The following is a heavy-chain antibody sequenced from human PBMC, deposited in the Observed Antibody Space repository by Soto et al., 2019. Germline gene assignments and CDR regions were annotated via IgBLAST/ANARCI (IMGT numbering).Heavy chain of an antibody. CDR2: IRQDGSDK. Sequence: TGGSLRLSCAASGFTFSSHWMSWVRQAPGKGLEWVATIRQDGSDKYYMDSVKGRFTISRDNVRNSLYLQMHSLRVEDTAVYFCVSYCSGESCYPDYYYYYLDVWGKGTTVTVSS. CDR3: VSYCSGESCYPDYYYYYLDV. V-gene: IGHV3-7*01. D-gene: IGHD2-15*01. CDR1: GFTFSSHW. J-gene: IGHJ6*03.